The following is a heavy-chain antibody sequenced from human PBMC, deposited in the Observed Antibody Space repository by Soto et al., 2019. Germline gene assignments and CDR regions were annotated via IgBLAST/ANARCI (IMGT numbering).Heavy chain of an antibody. Sequence: PWETLSLTCTVSGASISSSYWSWIRQPPGKGLEWIGYIFHSGSTNYNPSLKSRVTISVDTSKNQFSLNLSSLTTADTAVYFCARGGNRYCSTWSGAGSFVYPCQATLVTRSS. CDR2: IFHSGST. V-gene: IGHV4-59*01. CDR3: ARGGNRYCSTWSGAGSFVY. J-gene: IGHJ4*02. D-gene: IGHD2-15*01. CDR1: GASISSSY.